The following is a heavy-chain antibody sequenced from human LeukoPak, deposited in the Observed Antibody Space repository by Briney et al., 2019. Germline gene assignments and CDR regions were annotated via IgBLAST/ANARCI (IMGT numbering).Heavy chain of an antibody. CDR3: AKDREMAIIRGYFDY. Sequence: GGSLRLSCAASGFTFSSYAMSWVRQAPGKGLEWVSVISGSGGSTGYADSAKGRFTISRDNSQNTLYLQMSSLRAEDTAVYYCAKDREMAIIRGYFDYWGQGTLVTVSS. V-gene: IGHV3-23*01. J-gene: IGHJ4*02. CDR2: ISGSGGST. CDR1: GFTFSSYA. D-gene: IGHD5-24*01.